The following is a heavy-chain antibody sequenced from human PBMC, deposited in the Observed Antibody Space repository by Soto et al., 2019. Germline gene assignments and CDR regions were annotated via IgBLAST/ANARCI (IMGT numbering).Heavy chain of an antibody. V-gene: IGHV4-31*03. CDR1: GGSISSGGYY. Sequence: PSETLSLTCTVSGGSISSGGYYWSWIRQHPGKGLEWIGYIYYSGSTYYNPSLKSRVTISVDTSKNQFSLKLSSVTAADTAVYYCARDGPYGDYVNYFDYWGQGTLVTVSS. J-gene: IGHJ4*02. CDR3: ARDGPYGDYVNYFDY. D-gene: IGHD4-17*01. CDR2: IYYSGST.